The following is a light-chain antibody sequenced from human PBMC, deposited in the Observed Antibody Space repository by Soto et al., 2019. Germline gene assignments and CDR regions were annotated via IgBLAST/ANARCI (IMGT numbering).Light chain of an antibody. CDR3: CSYAGSSFYV. CDR1: SIDVGSYNL. Sequence: QSALTQPASVSGSPGQSITISCTGTSIDVGSYNLVSWYQQHPGKAPKLMIYEVSKRPSGVSNRFSGSKSGNTASLTISGLQAEDEADYYCCSYAGSSFYVFGTGTKVTVL. J-gene: IGLJ1*01. CDR2: EVS. V-gene: IGLV2-23*02.